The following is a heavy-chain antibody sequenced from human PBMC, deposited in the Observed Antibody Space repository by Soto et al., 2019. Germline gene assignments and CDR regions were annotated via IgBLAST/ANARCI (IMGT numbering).Heavy chain of an antibody. J-gene: IGHJ6*02. Sequence: QVQLQESGPGLVKPLQTLSLTCTVTGGSMTSGDQYWTWIRHRPGEGLEWFGYINHRGSLYYNPSLKCRVSMSVDPSKYLFSLHLSSATAADTAVYYCARELPQRQGRNMDVWGQGTTVTVSS. D-gene: IGHD1-1*01. CDR3: ARELPQRQGRNMDV. CDR1: GGSMTSGDQY. CDR2: INHRGSL. V-gene: IGHV4-31*03.